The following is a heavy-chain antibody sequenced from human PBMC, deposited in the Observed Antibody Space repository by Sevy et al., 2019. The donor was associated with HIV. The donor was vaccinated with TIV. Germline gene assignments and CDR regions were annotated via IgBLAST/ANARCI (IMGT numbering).Heavy chain of an antibody. J-gene: IGHJ4*02. CDR2: LSFGCGEI. Sequence: GESLKISCAASGFTISKYSMSWVRQPPGKGLEWVSTLSFGCGEINYADSVKGRFTISRDKSKSSEYLQMNNLRPEDTAVYYCAREGCTKPHDYWGQGTLVTVSS. V-gene: IGHV3-23*01. CDR3: AREGCTKPHDY. D-gene: IGHD2-8*01. CDR1: GFTISKYS.